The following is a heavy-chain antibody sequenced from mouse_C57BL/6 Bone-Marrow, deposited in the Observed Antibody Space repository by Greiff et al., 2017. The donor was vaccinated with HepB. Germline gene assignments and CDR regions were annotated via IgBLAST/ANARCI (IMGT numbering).Heavy chain of an antibody. D-gene: IGHD1-1*01. CDR2: IYPRSGNT. V-gene: IGHV1-81*01. J-gene: IGHJ4*01. CDR1: GYTFTSYG. CDR3: ALSSSYAMDY. Sequence: VQLQQSGAELARPGASVKLSCKASGYTFTSYGISWVKQRTGQGLEWIGEIYPRSGNTYYNEKSKGKATLTADKSSSTAYMELRSLTSEDSAVYFCALSSSYAMDYWGQGTSVTVSS.